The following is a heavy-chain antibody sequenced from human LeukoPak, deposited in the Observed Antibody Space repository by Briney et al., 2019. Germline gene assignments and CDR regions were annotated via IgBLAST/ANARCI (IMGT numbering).Heavy chain of an antibody. CDR2: IDQDGSEK. J-gene: IGHJ4*02. D-gene: IGHD1-26*01. CDR3: ASGAGWESGY. Sequence: GGSLRLSCAVSGSTPSRNFMSWVRQTPEQGLEWGANIDQDGSEKNYVDPVKGRFTISRDNAKNSLFLQMNSLRAEDTAIYYCASGAGWESGYWGQGTLVTVSS. V-gene: IGHV3-7*01. CDR1: GSTPSRNF.